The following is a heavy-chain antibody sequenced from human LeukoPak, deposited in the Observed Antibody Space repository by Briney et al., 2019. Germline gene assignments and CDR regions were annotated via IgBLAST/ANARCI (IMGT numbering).Heavy chain of an antibody. Sequence: GGSLRLSCAASGFTFSSYGMHWVRQAPGKGLEWVAVIWYDGSNKYYADSVKGRFTISRDNSTNTLYLQMNSLRAEDTAVYYCAKDPKAYSYMAVWGKPTTATV. CDR3: AKDPKAYSYMAV. V-gene: IGHV3-33*06. CDR2: IWYDGSNK. CDR1: GFTFSSYG. J-gene: IGHJ6*03.